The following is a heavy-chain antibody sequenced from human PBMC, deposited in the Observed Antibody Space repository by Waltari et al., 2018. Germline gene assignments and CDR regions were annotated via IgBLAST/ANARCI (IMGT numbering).Heavy chain of an antibody. D-gene: IGHD3-10*01. CDR2: IYWDDDT. V-gene: IGHV2-5*02. CDR1: GFSLSRSGLT. CDR3: ARSRGMTYLDF. J-gene: IGHJ4*02. Sequence: QITLKESGPTVVKPTETLTLTCNFPGFSLSRSGLTVSWIHQPPGKALTWLAVIYWDDDTRYSPFLRTRLTITKDTSKNSVVLTLANMDPGDTAAYFCARSRGMTYLDFWGQGILVTVSS.